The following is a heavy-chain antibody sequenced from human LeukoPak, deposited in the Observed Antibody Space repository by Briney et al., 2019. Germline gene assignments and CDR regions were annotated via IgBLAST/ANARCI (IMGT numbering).Heavy chain of an antibody. CDR2: ISGSGSFA. J-gene: IGHJ3*02. CDR1: GFTFSNYV. Sequence: GGSLRLSCAASGFTFSNYVMSWVRQAPGKGLEWVSVISGSGSFAYYADSVKGRFTISRDNSKYMMYLQMNGLRAEDTAVYYCAKCYSNNWSDAFDIWGQGTMVTVSS. V-gene: IGHV3-23*01. CDR3: AKCYSNNWSDAFDI. D-gene: IGHD6-13*01.